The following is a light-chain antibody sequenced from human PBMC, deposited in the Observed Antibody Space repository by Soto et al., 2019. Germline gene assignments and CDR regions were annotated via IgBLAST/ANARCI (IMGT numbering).Light chain of an antibody. J-gene: IGKJ2*01. V-gene: IGKV3-15*01. CDR3: QQYDNWPPPYT. CDR1: QSVGTY. Sequence: EIVMTQSPATLSVSPGERATLSCRASQSVGTYLAWYQQKPGQAPRLLIYGVSTRATGIPARFSGSGSETEFTLTISSLQSEDFAVYYCQQYDNWPPPYTFGQGTKLEI. CDR2: GVS.